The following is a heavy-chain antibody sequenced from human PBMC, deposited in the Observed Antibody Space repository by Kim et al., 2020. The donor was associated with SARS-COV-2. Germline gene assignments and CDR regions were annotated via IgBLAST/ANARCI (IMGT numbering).Heavy chain of an antibody. D-gene: IGHD4-4*01. CDR2: ISNDGKDK. CDR1: GFRFSTYA. J-gene: IGHJ4*02. CDR3: ASDSYYETGPSSERYFDY. V-gene: IGHV3-30*04. Sequence: GGSLRLSCAASGFRFSTYAMHWVRRAPGKGLQWVAGISNDGKDKDYADFVKGRFTISRDNPDNLLFLQMDSLRPEDTALFYCASDSYYETGPSSERYFDYWGQGALVTVSS.